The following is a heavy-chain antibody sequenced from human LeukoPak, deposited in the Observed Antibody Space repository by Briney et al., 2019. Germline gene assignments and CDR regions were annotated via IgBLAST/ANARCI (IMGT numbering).Heavy chain of an antibody. D-gene: IGHD3-16*02. CDR2: INSDGSST. Sequence: GGSLRLSCAASGFTFSSYWMRWVRQAPGKGLVWVSRINSDGSSTSYADSVKGRFTISRDNAKNTLYLQMNSLRAEDTAVYYCARVDLGYHPPFDYWGQGTLVTVSS. J-gene: IGHJ4*02. CDR3: ARVDLGYHPPFDY. CDR1: GFTFSSYW. V-gene: IGHV3-74*01.